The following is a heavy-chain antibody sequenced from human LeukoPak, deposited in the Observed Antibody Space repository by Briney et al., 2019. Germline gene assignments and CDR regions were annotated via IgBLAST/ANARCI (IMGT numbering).Heavy chain of an antibody. D-gene: IGHD4-23*01. CDR1: GFSFTNAW. CDR2: IKNKSEGEIT. CDR3: TSSIRGNGGFDY. V-gene: IGHV3-15*01. J-gene: IGHJ4*02. Sequence: GGSLRLSCAASGFSFTNAWMNWVRQAPGKGLEWVGRIKNKSEGEITDYAAPVKGTFTISRGDSKNTLYLQMNSLKTEDTAVYYCTSSIRGNGGFDYWGQGTLVTVSS.